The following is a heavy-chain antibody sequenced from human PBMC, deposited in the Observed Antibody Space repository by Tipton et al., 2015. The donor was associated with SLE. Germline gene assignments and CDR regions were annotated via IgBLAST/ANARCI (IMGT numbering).Heavy chain of an antibody. CDR1: GGSISSSTYS. Sequence: TLSLTCTVSGGSISSSTYSCGWFRQPPGKGLEWLGTIYYSGNTFYNPSLKSRVTISGDTSKQQFSLKLSSVTAADTALYYCARSVRVWGQGTLVTVSS. CDR2: IYYSGNT. CDR3: ARSVRV. J-gene: IGHJ4*02. D-gene: IGHD5/OR15-5a*01. V-gene: IGHV4-39*07.